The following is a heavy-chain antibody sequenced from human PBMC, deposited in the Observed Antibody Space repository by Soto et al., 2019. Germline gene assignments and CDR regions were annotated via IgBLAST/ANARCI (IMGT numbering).Heavy chain of an antibody. V-gene: IGHV6-1*01. D-gene: IGHD6-13*01. Sequence: SQTLSLTCAISGDSVSSNSAAWNWIRQSPSRGLEWLGRTYYRSKWYNDYAVSVKSRITINPDTSKNQFSLQLNSVTPADTAVYYCVASLAASGLNWLDPWGRGTLVTVSS. CDR1: GDSVSSNSAA. CDR3: VASLAASGLNWLDP. CDR2: TYYRSKWYN. J-gene: IGHJ5*02.